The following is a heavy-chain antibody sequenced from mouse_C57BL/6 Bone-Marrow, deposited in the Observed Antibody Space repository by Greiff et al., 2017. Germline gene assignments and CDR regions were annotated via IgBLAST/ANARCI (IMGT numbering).Heavy chain of an antibody. CDR1: GFTFTDYY. Sequence: EVKLMESGGGLVQPGGSLSLSCAASGFTFTDYYMSWVSQPPGKALEWLGFISNKANGYTTEYSVSVKGRFTISRDNSQSILYLQMNALRAEDSATYYCARYSLPGFAYWGQGTLVTVSA. CDR2: ISNKANGYTT. V-gene: IGHV7-3*01. D-gene: IGHD5-5*01. J-gene: IGHJ3*01. CDR3: ARYSLPGFAY.